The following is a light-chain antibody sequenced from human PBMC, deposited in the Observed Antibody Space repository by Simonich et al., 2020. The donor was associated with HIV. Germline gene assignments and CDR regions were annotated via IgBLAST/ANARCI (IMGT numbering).Light chain of an antibody. J-gene: IGKJ2*01. Sequence: EVVMTQFPATLSVSPGERATLSCRARQSVSSKLAWYQHKPGQAPRLLIYGAFTRATGIPARVSGSGSGTDFTLTISSLQAEDVAVYYCQQYYSTPMYPFGQGTKLEIK. CDR3: QQYYSTPMYP. CDR1: QSVSSK. CDR2: GAF. V-gene: IGKV3-15*01.